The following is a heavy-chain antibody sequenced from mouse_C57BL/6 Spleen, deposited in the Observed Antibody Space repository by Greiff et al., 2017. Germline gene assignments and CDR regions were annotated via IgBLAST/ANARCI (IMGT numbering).Heavy chain of an antibody. CDR3: ARKGDWYFDV. J-gene: IGHJ1*03. V-gene: IGHV1-80*01. CDR2: IYPGDGDT. CDR1: GYAFSSYW. Sequence: VQLQPSGAELVKPGASVKISCKASGYAFSSYWMNWVKQRPGKGLAWIGQIYPGDGDTNYNGKFKGKATLTADKSSSTAYMQLSSLTSEDSAVYFCARKGDWYFDVWGTGTTVTVSS.